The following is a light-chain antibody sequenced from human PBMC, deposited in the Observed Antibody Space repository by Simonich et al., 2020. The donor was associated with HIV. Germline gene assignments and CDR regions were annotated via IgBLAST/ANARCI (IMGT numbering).Light chain of an antibody. CDR2: AAS. V-gene: IGKV3-15*01. Sequence: EIVMTQSPATLSVSPGERATLSCRASQSVSSNVAWYQQKPGLAPRLLIYAASTRATGIPARFSGSGSGTEFTLVISSMQSEDFAVYYCQQYNAWPTFGGGTKVEIK. CDR3: QQYNAWPT. J-gene: IGKJ4*01. CDR1: QSVSSN.